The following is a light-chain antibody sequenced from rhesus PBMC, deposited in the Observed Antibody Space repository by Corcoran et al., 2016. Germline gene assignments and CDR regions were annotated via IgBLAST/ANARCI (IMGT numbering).Light chain of an antibody. CDR2: RAT. J-gene: IGKJ2*01. CDR3: QQHDNSPYS. Sequence: DIQMTQSPSSLSASVGDRVTITCRASQGISNWLAWYQQKPGKAPKLLIYRATNLETGVPSRFRGKGSGTDFTLTISSLQPADIATYYCQQHDNSPYSFGQGTKVEIK. V-gene: IGKV1-69*01. CDR1: QGISNW.